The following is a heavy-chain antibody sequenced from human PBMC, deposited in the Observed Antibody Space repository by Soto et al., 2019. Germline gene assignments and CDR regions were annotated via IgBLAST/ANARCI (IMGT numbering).Heavy chain of an antibody. CDR1: GFTFTSSA. D-gene: IGHD2-21*01. V-gene: IGHV1-69*13. Sequence: GASVKVSCKASGFTFTSSAMQWVRQAHGQGLEWMGGIIAIFGTANYAQKFQGRVTITADESTSTAYMELSSLRSEDTAVYYCARNRTGVPRSLWYWGQGTLVTAPQ. CDR3: ARNRTGVPRSLWY. J-gene: IGHJ4*02. CDR2: IIAIFGTA.